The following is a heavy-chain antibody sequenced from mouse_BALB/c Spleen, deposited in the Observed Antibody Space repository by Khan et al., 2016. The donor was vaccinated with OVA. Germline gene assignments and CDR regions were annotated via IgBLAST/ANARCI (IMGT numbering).Heavy chain of an antibody. CDR3: ARGYFGNYEFVY. J-gene: IGHJ3*01. CDR1: GYTFTSYW. D-gene: IGHD2-1*01. Sequence: QVQLQQSGAEVVKPGASVKLSCKTTGYTFTSYWIQWIEKRPGQGLGWIGQIFPGTGTTYYHENFKGKATLTVDTSSSTAYMQLSSLTSEDSAVYFCARGYFGNYEFVYWGQGTLVTVSP. CDR2: IFPGTGTT. V-gene: IGHV1S132*01.